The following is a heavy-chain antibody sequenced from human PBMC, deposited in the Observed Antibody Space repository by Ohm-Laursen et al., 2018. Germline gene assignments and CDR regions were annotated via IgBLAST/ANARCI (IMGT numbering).Heavy chain of an antibody. CDR3: ARDVLGYCSGGSCYGDWFDP. V-gene: IGHV1-18*01. D-gene: IGHD2-15*01. CDR2: IIPIFGTA. Sequence: GASVKVSCKASGYTFINYGMNWVRQAPGQGLEWMGGIIPIFGTANYAQKLQGRVTMTTDTSTSTAYMELRSLRSDDTAVYYCARDVLGYCSGGSCYGDWFDPWGQGTLVTVSS. CDR1: GYTFINYG. J-gene: IGHJ5*02.